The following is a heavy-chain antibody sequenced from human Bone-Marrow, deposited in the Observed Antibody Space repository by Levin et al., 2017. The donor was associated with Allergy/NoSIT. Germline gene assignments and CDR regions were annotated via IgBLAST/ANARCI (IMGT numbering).Heavy chain of an antibody. CDR1: GFSFNTYW. Sequence: SCAASGFSFNTYWMAWVRQATGKGPEWVANIKQDSSDKGYADSVKGRFTISRDNAKNSLYLQMNSLRAEDTAVYYCVRDADGALDFWGQGTLVTVSS. J-gene: IGHJ4*02. CDR2: IKQDSSDK. D-gene: IGHD4/OR15-4a*01. CDR3: VRDADGALDF. V-gene: IGHV3-7*01.